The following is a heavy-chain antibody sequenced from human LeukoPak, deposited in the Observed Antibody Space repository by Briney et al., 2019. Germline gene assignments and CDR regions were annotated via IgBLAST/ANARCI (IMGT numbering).Heavy chain of an antibody. V-gene: IGHV3-9*01. CDR3: AKGSQRYSSSLGVPIDY. CDR1: GFTFDDYA. D-gene: IGHD6-13*01. J-gene: IGHJ4*02. CDR2: ISWNSGSI. Sequence: GGSLRLSCAASGFTFDDYAMHWVRQAPGKGLEWVSGISWNSGSIGYADSVKGRFTISRDNAKNSLYLQMNSLRAEDTALYYCAKGSQRYSSSLGVPIDYWGQGTLVTVSS.